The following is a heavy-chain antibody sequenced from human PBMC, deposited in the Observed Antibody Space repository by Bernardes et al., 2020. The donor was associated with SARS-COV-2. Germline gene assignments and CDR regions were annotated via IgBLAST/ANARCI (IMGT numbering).Heavy chain of an antibody. CDR3: AKGGGSSSWYRYYFDY. CDR1: GYTFTGYY. CDR2: INPNSGGT. Sequence: ASVKVSCKASGYTFTGYYMHWVRQAPGQGLEWMGWINPNSGGTNYAQKFQGRVTMTRDTSISTAYMELSRLRSDDTAVYYCAKGGGSSSWYRYYFDYWGQGTLVTVSS. J-gene: IGHJ4*02. D-gene: IGHD6-13*01. V-gene: IGHV1-2*02.